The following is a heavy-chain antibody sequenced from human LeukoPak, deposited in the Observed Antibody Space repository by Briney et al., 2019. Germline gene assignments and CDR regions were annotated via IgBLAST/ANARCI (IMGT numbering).Heavy chain of an antibody. V-gene: IGHV1-18*01. CDR1: GYTFTSYA. D-gene: IGHD6-13*01. Sequence: ASVKVSCKASGYTFTSYAISWLRQAPGQGLEWMGWISGYNDNTHYAQKFQGRVTMTTDTSTSTAYMHLRSLRSDDTAVYLCARTSAYGSSWHSYWGQGTLVTVSS. CDR3: ARTSAYGSSWHSY. J-gene: IGHJ4*02. CDR2: ISGYNDNT.